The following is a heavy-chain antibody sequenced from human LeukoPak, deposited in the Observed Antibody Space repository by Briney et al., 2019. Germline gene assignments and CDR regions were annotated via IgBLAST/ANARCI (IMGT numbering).Heavy chain of an antibody. CDR3: ARRPLRGAVAGTEDYYYYYGMDV. J-gene: IGHJ6*02. D-gene: IGHD6-19*01. V-gene: IGHV1-18*01. CDR2: ISAYNGNT. Sequence: GASVKVSCKASGYTFTSYGISWVRQAPGQGLEWMGWISAYNGNTNYAQTLQGRVTMTTDTSTSTAYMELRSLRSDDTAVYYCARRPLRGAVAGTEDYYYYYGMDVWGQGTTVTVSS. CDR1: GYTFTSYG.